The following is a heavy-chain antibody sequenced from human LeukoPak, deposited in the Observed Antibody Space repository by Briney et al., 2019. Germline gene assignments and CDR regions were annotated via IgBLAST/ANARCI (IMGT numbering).Heavy chain of an antibody. CDR3: ARDWSYYDSSGFDY. D-gene: IGHD3-22*01. CDR2: INVGNGNT. Sequence: ASVTVTCKGSGHIFTSYALHWVGQAPAQRLEGVGRINVGNGNTKYSQKCQGRVTITRDTSASTAYMELSSLRSEGTDVYYCARDWSYYDSSGFDYWGQGTLVTVSS. V-gene: IGHV1-3*01. CDR1: GHIFTSYA. J-gene: IGHJ4*02.